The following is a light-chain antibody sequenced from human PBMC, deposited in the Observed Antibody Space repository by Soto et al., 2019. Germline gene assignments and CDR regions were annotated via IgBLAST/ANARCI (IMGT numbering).Light chain of an antibody. CDR3: SSYTSSNTYV. Sequence: QSALTQPPSVSGSPGQSVAISCTGTSSDVGSYNRVAWYQQPPGTAPKLMISDVNNRPSGVPDRFSGSKSGNTTSLTISGLQAEDEADYYCSSYTSSNTYVFGTGTKVTVL. CDR1: SSDVGSYNR. CDR2: DVN. V-gene: IGLV2-18*02. J-gene: IGLJ1*01.